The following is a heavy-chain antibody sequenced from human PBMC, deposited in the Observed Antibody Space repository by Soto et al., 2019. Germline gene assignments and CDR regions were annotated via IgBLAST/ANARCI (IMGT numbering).Heavy chain of an antibody. CDR3: ATSPIFDWLSCYY. CDR1: GFTVSSNY. D-gene: IGHD3-9*01. V-gene: IGHV3-66*01. CDR2: IYSGGST. J-gene: IGHJ4*02. Sequence: EVQLVESGGGLVQPGGSLRLSCAASGFTVSSNYMSWVRQAPGKGLEWVSVIYSGGSTYYADSVKVRFTISRDNSKNTLYLQVNSLRGEDTAVYYCATSPIFDWLSCYYWGQGTLVTVSS.